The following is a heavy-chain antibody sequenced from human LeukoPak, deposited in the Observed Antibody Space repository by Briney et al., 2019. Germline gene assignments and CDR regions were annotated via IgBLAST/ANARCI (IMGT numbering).Heavy chain of an antibody. CDR2: IIPIFGTA. CDR1: GGTFSSYA. CDR3: ARALYSGHDNLYYYGMDV. Sequence: SVKVSCKASGGTFSSYAISWVRQAPGQGLEWMGGIIPIFGTANYAQKFQGRVTITADESTSTAYMELSSLRSEDTAVYYCARALYSGHDNLYYYGMDVWGQGTTVTVSS. D-gene: IGHD5-12*01. V-gene: IGHV1-69*01. J-gene: IGHJ6*02.